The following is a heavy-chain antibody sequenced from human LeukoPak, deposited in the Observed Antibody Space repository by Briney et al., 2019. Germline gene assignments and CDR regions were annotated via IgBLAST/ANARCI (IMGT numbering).Heavy chain of an antibody. CDR1: GFTFSSDW. CDR3: ARGRDGYSDY. V-gene: IGHV3-74*01. D-gene: IGHD5-24*01. J-gene: IGHJ4*02. Sequence: GGSLRLSCAAPGFTFSSDWMHWVRQAPGKGLVWVSRINSDGISTSYPDSVKGRFTISRDNAKNTLYLQMNSLRAEDTAVYYCARGRDGYSDYWGQGTLVTVSS. CDR2: INSDGIST.